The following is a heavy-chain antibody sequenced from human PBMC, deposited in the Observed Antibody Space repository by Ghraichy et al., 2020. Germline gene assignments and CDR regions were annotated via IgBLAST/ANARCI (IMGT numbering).Heavy chain of an antibody. CDR3: TTTYYGSGSVY. J-gene: IGHJ4*02. Sequence: GGSLRLSCAASGFTFSNAWMSWVRQAPGKGLEWVGRIKSKTDGGTTDYAARVKGRFTISRDDSKNTLYLQMNSLKTEDTAVYYCTTTYYGSGSVYWGQGTLVTVSS. V-gene: IGHV3-15*01. CDR1: GFTFSNAW. CDR2: IKSKTDGGTT. D-gene: IGHD3-10*01.